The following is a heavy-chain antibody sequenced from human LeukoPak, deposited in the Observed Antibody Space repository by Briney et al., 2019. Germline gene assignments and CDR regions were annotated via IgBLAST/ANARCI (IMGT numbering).Heavy chain of an antibody. D-gene: IGHD2-15*01. CDR3: AREGLPYAMDV. J-gene: IGHJ6*02. CDR1: GYSLISYD. V-gene: IGHV1-8*01. Sequence: APVKVSCKASGYSLISYDINWVRQAAGQGLEWMGWMNPNSGRTGYAQTFQGRVTMTRGTSLNTAYMELSSLKSEDTAIYYCAREGLPYAMDVWGQGTTVTVSS. CDR2: MNPNSGRT.